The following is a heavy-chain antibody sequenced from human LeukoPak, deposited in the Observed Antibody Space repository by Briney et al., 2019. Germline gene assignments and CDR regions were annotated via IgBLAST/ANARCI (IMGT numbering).Heavy chain of an antibody. Sequence: VASVKVSCKASGYTFTGYYMHWVRQAPGQGLEWMGWISAYNGNTNYAQKLQGRVTMTTDASTSTAYMELRSLRSDDTAVYYCARAAYYDSSGYNYWGQGTLVTVSS. J-gene: IGHJ4*02. D-gene: IGHD3-22*01. V-gene: IGHV1-18*04. CDR2: ISAYNGNT. CDR1: GYTFTGYY. CDR3: ARAAYYDSSGYNY.